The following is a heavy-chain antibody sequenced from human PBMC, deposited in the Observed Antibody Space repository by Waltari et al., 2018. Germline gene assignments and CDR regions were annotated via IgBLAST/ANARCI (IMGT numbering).Heavy chain of an antibody. CDR1: GFSFSEYG. D-gene: IGHD4-4*01. J-gene: IGHJ4*02. Sequence: EVQLVESGGRLVQPGRSLRLSCATSGFSFSEYGISWFRHVPGKGWEWVGCRRSEADGGKPEYAAAVRGRFTISRDDSKGLAYLQMNNLRTEDTAVYYGNGRDDYNGGHWGQGTLVTVSS. V-gene: IGHV3-49*03. CDR3: NGRDDYNGGH. CDR2: RRSEADGGKP.